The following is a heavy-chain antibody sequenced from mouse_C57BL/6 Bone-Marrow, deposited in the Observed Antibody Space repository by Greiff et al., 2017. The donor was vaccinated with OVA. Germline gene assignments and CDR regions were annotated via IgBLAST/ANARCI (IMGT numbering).Heavy chain of an antibody. CDR3: AREDYYGSSYDWYFDV. D-gene: IGHD1-1*01. V-gene: IGHV1-19*01. Sequence: EVHLVESGPVLVKPGASVKMSCKASGYTFTDYYMNWVKQSHGKSLEWIGVINPYNGGTSYNQKFKGKATLTVDKSSSTAYMELNSLTSEDSAVYYCAREDYYGSSYDWYFDVWGTGTTVTVSS. J-gene: IGHJ1*03. CDR2: INPYNGGT. CDR1: GYTFTDYY.